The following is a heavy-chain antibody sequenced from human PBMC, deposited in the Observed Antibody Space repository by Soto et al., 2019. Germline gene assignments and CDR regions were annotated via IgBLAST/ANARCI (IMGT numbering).Heavy chain of an antibody. J-gene: IGHJ4*02. V-gene: IGHV4-30-2*01. CDR2: IFHAGNI. Sequence: SETLSLTCTVSGGSLSSGGYSWSWIRQPPGKGLEWIGYIFHAGNIYYNPSLRSRVIMSVDTSKNQFSLKLSSVTAADTAVYHCARVPDYWGQGILVTVSS. CDR1: GGSLSSGGYS. D-gene: IGHD2-2*01. CDR3: ARVPDY.